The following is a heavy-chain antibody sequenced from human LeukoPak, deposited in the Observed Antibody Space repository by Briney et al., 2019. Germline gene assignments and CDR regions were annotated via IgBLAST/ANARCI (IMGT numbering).Heavy chain of an antibody. Sequence: ASVKVSCKASGYTFTSYYMHWVRQAPGQGLEWMGIINPSGGSTSYAQKFQGRVTMTRDTSTSTVYMELSSLRSEDTAVYYCARDYLSTYYDFWSGYYGPRGMDVWGKGTTVTVSS. CDR2: INPSGGST. V-gene: IGHV1-46*01. D-gene: IGHD3-3*01. CDR1: GYTFTSYY. J-gene: IGHJ6*03. CDR3: ARDYLSTYYDFWSGYYGPRGMDV.